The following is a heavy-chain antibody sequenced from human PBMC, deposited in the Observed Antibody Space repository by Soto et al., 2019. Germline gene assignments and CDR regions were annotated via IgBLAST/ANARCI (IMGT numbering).Heavy chain of an antibody. CDR2: ISSSGSTI. V-gene: IGHV3-11*01. CDR1: GFTFSDYY. CDR3: ARDTSFSVTTSYEYFQH. D-gene: IGHD4-17*01. J-gene: IGHJ1*01. Sequence: QVQLVESGGGLVKPGWSLRLSCVASGFTFSDYYMSWIRQAPGKGLEWVSYISSSGSTIYYADSVKGRFTISRDNAKNSLYLQMNSLRAEDTAVYYCARDTSFSVTTSYEYFQHWGQGTLVTVSS.